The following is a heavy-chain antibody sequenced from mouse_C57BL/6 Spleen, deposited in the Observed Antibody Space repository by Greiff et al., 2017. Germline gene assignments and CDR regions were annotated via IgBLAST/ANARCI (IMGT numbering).Heavy chain of an antibody. CDR2: IRSKSNNYAT. CDR1: GFSFNTYA. Sequence: GGGLVQPKGSLKLSCAASGFSFNTYAMIWVRQAPGKGLEWVARIRSKSNNYATYYADSVKDRFNIYRDDSESMLYLQMNNLKTEDTAMYYCVRVGVYYDYVAGYFDVWGTGTTVTVSS. CDR3: VRVGVYYDYVAGYFDV. D-gene: IGHD2-4*01. J-gene: IGHJ1*03. V-gene: IGHV10-1*01.